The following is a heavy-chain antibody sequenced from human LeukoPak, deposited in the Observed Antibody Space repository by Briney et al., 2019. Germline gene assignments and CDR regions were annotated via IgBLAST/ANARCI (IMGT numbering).Heavy chain of an antibody. CDR1: AAFLKSSHW. V-gene: IGHV4-4*02. J-gene: IGHJ4*02. CDR2: VSVDGST. CDR3: TRVIPQGWRQSDS. D-gene: IGHD2-21*01. Sequence: SGTLSLTCTVAAAFLKSSHWWSWVRQSPGEGLEWIGEVSVDGSTNYNPSLMHRVTLSLDKSKSQLSLNLYSVTAADTAVYYCTRVIPQGWRQSDSWGQGILVTVSS.